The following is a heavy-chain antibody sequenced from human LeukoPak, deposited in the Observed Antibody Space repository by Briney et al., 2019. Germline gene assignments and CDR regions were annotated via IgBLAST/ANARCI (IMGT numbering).Heavy chain of an antibody. CDR3: ARSYDFWSGPPFDP. Sequence: ASVKVSCKASGYTFTGHYMHWVRQAPGQGLEWMGWINPNSGGTKYAQKFQGRVTVTRDTSISTAYMELSRLRCDDTAVYYCARSYDFWSGPPFDPWGQGTLVTVSS. J-gene: IGHJ5*02. V-gene: IGHV1-2*02. CDR1: GYTFTGHY. D-gene: IGHD3-3*01. CDR2: INPNSGGT.